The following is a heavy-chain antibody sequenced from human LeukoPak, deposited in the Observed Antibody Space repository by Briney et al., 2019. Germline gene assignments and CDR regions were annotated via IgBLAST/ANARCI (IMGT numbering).Heavy chain of an antibody. D-gene: IGHD5-18*01. CDR1: GGSISSGSYY. J-gene: IGHJ4*02. V-gene: IGHV4-61*02. CDR3: ARSASLLRGYSYDNASFDY. CDR2: IYTSGST. Sequence: PSETLSLTCSVSGGSISSGSYYWSWIRQPAGKGLEWIGRIYTSGSTNYNPSLKSRVTISVDTSKNQFSLKLSSVTAADTAVYYCARSASLLRGYSYDNASFDYWGQGTLVTVSS.